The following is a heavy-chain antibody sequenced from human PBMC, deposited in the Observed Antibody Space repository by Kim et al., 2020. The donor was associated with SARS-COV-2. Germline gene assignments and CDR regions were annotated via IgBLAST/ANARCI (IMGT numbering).Heavy chain of an antibody. J-gene: IGHJ3*01. D-gene: IGHD6-19*01. CDR2: IRSGGT. CDR1: GFSFSDYY. V-gene: IGHV3-11*01. Sequence: GGSLRLSCAASGFSFSDYYMTWIRQAPGKGLEWVSHIRSGGTYADSVRCRFTISRDNANRSLYLDMNSLRAEDSAIYYGARASSTGWLSAFDLWGQGTTVTVSS. CDR3: ARASSTGWLSAFDL.